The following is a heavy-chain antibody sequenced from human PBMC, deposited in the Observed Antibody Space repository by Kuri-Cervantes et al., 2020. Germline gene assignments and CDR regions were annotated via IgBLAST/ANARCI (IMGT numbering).Heavy chain of an antibody. CDR1: GGSFTGYY. CDR3: ARGARGGSGRRTFDY. J-gene: IGHJ4*02. V-gene: IGHV4-34*01. D-gene: IGHD3-10*01. Sequence: SETLSLTCSLYGGSFTGYYWGWIRQPQGKGRDWIGYIYYSGRTYYNPSLKSRVAISVDTSKNQFSLKLGSVTAADTAVYYCARGARGGSGRRTFDYWGQGTLVTVSS. CDR2: IYYSGRT.